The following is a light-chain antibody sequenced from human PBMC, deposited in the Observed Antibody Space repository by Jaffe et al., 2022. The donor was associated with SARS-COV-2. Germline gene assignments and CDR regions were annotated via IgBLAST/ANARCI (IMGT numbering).Light chain of an antibody. CDR2: EVS. J-gene: IGLJ3*02. V-gene: IGLV2-8*01. CDR3: SSYAGTNIYIV. CDR1: SSDVGGYNY. Sequence: QSALTQPPSASGSPGQSVTISCTGTSSDVGGYNYVSWYQQHPGKAPKLMIYEVSSRPSGVPDRFSGSKSGNTASLTVSGLQAEDEADYYCSSYAGTNIYIVFGGGTKLTVL.